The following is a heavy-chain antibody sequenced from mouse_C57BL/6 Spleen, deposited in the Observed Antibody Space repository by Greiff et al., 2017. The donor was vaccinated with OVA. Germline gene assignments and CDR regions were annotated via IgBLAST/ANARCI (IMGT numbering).Heavy chain of an antibody. CDR3: ARRGDYEGWYFDV. V-gene: IGHV5-17*01. Sequence: EVMLVESGGGLVKPGGSLKLSCAASGFTFSDYGMHWVRQAPEKGLEWVAYISSGSSTIYYADTVKGRFTISRDNAKNTLFLQMTSLRSEDTAMFYGARRGDYEGWYFDVWGTGTTVTVSS. J-gene: IGHJ1*03. CDR2: ISSGSSTI. CDR1: GFTFSDYG. D-gene: IGHD2-4*01.